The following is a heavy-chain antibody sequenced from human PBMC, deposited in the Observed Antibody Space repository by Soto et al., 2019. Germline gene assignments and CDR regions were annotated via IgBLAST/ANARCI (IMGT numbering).Heavy chain of an antibody. Sequence: QVQLVESGGGVVQSGRSLRLSCAASGFTFSSYGMHWVRQAPGKGLEWVAVIWYDGSNKYYADSVKGRFTISRDNSKNTLYLQMNSLRAEDTAVYYCARDRVLGGGQQLVRLAYWGQGTLVTVSS. CDR1: GFTFSSYG. CDR3: ARDRVLGGGQQLVRLAY. CDR2: IWYDGSNK. V-gene: IGHV3-33*01. J-gene: IGHJ4*02. D-gene: IGHD6-13*01.